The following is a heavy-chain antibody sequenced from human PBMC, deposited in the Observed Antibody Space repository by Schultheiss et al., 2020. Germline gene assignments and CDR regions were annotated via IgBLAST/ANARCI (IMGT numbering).Heavy chain of an antibody. V-gene: IGHV3-73*01. CDR3: SAGPF. CDR2: IRSKANSYAT. CDR1: GFTFSNAW. J-gene: IGHJ4*02. Sequence: GGSLRLSCAASGFTFSNAWMSWVRQAPGKGLEWVGRIRSKANSYATAYAASVKGRFTISRDDSKNTAYLRMNSLKLEDTAVYYCSAGPFWGQGTLVTVYS. D-gene: IGHD6-13*01.